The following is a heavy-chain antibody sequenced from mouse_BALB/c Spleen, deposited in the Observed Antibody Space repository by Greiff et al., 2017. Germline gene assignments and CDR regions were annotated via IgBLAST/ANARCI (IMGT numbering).Heavy chain of an antibody. CDR3: ARYYRYGDYYAMDY. CDR2: ISSGSSTI. CDR1: GFTFSSFG. Sequence: EVQGVESGGGLVQPGGSRKLSCAASGFTFSSFGMHWVRQAPEKGLEWVAYISSGSSTIYYADTVKGRFTISRDNPKNTLFLQMTSLRSEDTAMYDCARYYRYGDYYAMDYWGPGTSVTVSS. J-gene: IGHJ4*01. V-gene: IGHV5-17*02. D-gene: IGHD2-14*01.